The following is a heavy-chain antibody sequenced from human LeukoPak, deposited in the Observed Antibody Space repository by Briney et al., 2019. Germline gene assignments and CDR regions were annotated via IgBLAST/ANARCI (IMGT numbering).Heavy chain of an antibody. D-gene: IGHD4/OR15-4a*01. J-gene: IGHJ4*02. Sequence: GGSLRLSCGASGFTFSTYSMNWVRQAPGKGLEWVSSIGSYIYYADSVKGRFTISRDNAKNSLYLQMNSLRAEDTAVYYCARDGTMAAADYWGQGTLVTVSS. CDR2: IGSYI. CDR3: ARDGTMAAADY. V-gene: IGHV3-21*01. CDR1: GFTFSTYS.